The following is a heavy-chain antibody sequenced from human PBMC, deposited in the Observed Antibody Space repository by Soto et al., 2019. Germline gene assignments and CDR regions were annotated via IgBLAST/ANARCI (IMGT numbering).Heavy chain of an antibody. Sequence: EVQLLESGGGLVQPGGSLRLSCAASGFTFSSYAMNWVRQAPGKGLEWVSAIMGSGGSTYYADSVKGRFTISRDNSKNTLYLQMNSQRAGVTAVYYCAKGAEDRDYVGEGPCDTWGQGTMVTVSS. D-gene: IGHD4-17*01. CDR3: AKGAEDRDYVGEGPCDT. V-gene: IGHV3-23*01. CDR2: IMGSGGST. CDR1: GFTFSSYA. J-gene: IGHJ3*02.